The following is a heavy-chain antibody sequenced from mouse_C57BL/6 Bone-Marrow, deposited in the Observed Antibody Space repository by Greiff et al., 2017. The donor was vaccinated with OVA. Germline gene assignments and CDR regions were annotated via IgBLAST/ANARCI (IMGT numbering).Heavy chain of an antibody. CDR3: ARWGWLLRTWFAY. J-gene: IGHJ3*01. CDR1: GYTFTSYT. Sequence: QVQLQQSGAELARPGASVKMSCKASGYTFTSYTMHWVKQRPGQGLEWIGYINPSSGYTKYNQKFKDKATLTADKSSSTAYMQLSSLTSEDSAVYYSARWGWLLRTWFAYWGKGTLVTVSA. D-gene: IGHD2-3*01. V-gene: IGHV1-4*01. CDR2: INPSSGYT.